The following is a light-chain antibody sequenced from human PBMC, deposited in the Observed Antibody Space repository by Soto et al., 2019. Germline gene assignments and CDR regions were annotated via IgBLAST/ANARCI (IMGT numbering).Light chain of an antibody. CDR1: QSVSSSY. V-gene: IGKV3-20*01. CDR3: HQSGSLYT. CDR2: GAS. J-gene: IGKJ2*01. Sequence: EIVVTQSPGTLSLSPGERATLSCRASQSVSSSYLAWYQHKPGQAPRLLIYGASSRATGIPHRFSGSGSGTDVTLTSTRLEPEDFEVYYCHQSGSLYTFGQGNKVEIK.